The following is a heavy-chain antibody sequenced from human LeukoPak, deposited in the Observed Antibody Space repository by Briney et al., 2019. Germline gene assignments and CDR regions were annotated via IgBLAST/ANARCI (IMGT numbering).Heavy chain of an antibody. CDR1: VYTFSSYG. V-gene: IGHV1-18*01. Sequence: SVKVSCKASVYTFSSYGIRWVRQAPGQGLEWMGWISAYSGNTHYAQKFQGRVTMTTDTSTTTAYMELRGLRSDDTAVYYCARAEKPNWGNYYYYCMDVWGKGTTVTVSS. J-gene: IGHJ6*03. D-gene: IGHD7-27*01. CDR2: ISAYSGNT. CDR3: ARAEKPNWGNYYYYCMDV.